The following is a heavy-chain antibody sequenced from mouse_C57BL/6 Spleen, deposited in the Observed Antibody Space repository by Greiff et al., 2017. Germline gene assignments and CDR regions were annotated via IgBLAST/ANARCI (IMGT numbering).Heavy chain of an antibody. J-gene: IGHJ2*01. CDR1: GYTFTSYW. CDR3: ARKRGTGPFDY. V-gene: IGHV1-50*01. D-gene: IGHD3-1*01. CDR2: IDPSDSYT. Sequence: VKLQQPGAELVKPGASVKLSCKASGYTFTSYWMQWVKQRPGQGLEWIGEIDPSDSYTNYNQKFKGKATLTVDTSSSTAYMQLSSLTSEDSAVYYCARKRGTGPFDYWGQGTTLTVSS.